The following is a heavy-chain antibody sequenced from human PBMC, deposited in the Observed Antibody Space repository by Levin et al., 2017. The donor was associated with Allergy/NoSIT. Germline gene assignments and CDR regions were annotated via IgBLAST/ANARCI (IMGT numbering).Heavy chain of an antibody. Sequence: PGGSLRLSCAASGFTFSSYGMHWVRQAPGKGLEWVAVIWYDGSNKYYADSVKGRFTISRDNSKNTLYLQMNSLRAEDTAVYYCARDASYGSGSYYIGGSDYWGQGTLVTVSS. CDR1: GFTFSSYG. CDR2: IWYDGSNK. CDR3: ARDASYGSGSYYIGGSDY. J-gene: IGHJ4*02. D-gene: IGHD3-10*01. V-gene: IGHV3-33*01.